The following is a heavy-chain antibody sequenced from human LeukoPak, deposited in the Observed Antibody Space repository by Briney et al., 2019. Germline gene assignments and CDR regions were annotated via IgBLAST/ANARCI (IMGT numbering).Heavy chain of an antibody. J-gene: IGHJ4*02. V-gene: IGHV3-33*08. D-gene: IGHD2-2*01. CDR1: GFTFSSYG. CDR3: ATRSPALDY. CDR2: IWNDGSNK. Sequence: PGGSLRLSCAASGFTFSSYGMHWVRKAPGKGLEWVAVIWNDGSNKYYADSVKGRFTISRDSSKNTVYLQMNSLRAEDTAVYYCATRSPALDYWGQGTLVTVSS.